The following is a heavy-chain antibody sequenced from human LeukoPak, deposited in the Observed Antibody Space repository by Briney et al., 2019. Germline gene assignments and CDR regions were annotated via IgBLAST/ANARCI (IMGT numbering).Heavy chain of an antibody. CDR3: AKDTGVIIPCFDY. CDR2: IRYDGSNK. D-gene: IGHD3-10*01. CDR1: GFTFSSYG. V-gene: IGHV3-30*02. Sequence: GGSLRLSCAASGFTFSSYGMHWVRQAPGKGLEWVAFIRYDGSNKYYADSVKGRFTISRDNSKNTLYLQMNSLRAEDTAVYYCAKDTGVIIPCFDYWGQGTLVTVSS. J-gene: IGHJ4*02.